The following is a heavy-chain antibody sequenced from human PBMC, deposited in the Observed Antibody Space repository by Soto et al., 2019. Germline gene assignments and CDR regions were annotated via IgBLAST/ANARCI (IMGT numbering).Heavy chain of an antibody. D-gene: IGHD2-8*01. CDR2: ISSSSSYI. Sequence: PGWSLRLSCGASGFPYGSFAMSWVRQAPGKGLEWVSSISSSSSYIYYADSVKGRFTISRDNAKNSLYLQMNSLTSEDTAIYYCAADATAWQQMVPSDYWGQGTLVTVSS. J-gene: IGHJ4*02. CDR1: GFPYGSFA. CDR3: AADATAWQQMVPSDY. V-gene: IGHV3-21*04.